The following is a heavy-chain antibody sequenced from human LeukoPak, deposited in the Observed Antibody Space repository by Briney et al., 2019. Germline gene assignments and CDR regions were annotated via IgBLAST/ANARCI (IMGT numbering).Heavy chain of an antibody. CDR3: ARNYDILTGDDAFDI. D-gene: IGHD3-9*01. CDR1: GGSISSHY. V-gene: IGHV4-59*11. J-gene: IGHJ3*02. Sequence: SETLSLTCTVSGGSISSHYWSWIRQPPGKGLEWIGYMYYSGSTNYNPSLKSRVTISVDTSQSQFSLKLSSVTAADTAVYYCARNYDILTGDDAFDIWGQGTMVTVSS. CDR2: MYYSGST.